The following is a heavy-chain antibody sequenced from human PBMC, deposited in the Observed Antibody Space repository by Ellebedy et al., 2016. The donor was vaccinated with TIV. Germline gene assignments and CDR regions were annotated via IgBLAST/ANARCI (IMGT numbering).Heavy chain of an antibody. V-gene: IGHV4-31*03. D-gene: IGHD2-8*02. CDR3: ARDIVSTGGFWDY. Sequence: MPSETLSLTCTVSGGSISSGGYYWSWIRQHPGKGLEWIGYIYYSVSTYYNPSLKSRVTISVDTSKNQFSLKLSSVTAADTAVYYCARDIVSTGGFWDYWGQGTLVTVSS. CDR2: IYYSVST. CDR1: GGSISSGGYY. J-gene: IGHJ4*02.